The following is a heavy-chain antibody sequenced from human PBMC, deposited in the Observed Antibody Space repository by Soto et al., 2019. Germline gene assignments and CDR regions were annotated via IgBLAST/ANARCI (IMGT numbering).Heavy chain of an antibody. CDR1: GFSFRDYD. CDR2: LGAARDP. D-gene: IGHD1-26*01. V-gene: IGHV3-13*05. Sequence: EVQLVESGGGSVQPGESLRLSCAASGFSFRDYDMHWVRQRKGKGLEWVSALGAARDPYYVGSVKGRFSVSRDNAQNSLFLQMNNLSVDDTAVYFCARAYLGRLPRRADYYYAMDVWGRGTTVTVSS. CDR3: ARAYLGRLPRRADYYYAMDV. J-gene: IGHJ6*02.